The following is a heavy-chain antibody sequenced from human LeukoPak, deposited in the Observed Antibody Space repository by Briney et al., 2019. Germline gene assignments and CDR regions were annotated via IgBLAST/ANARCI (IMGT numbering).Heavy chain of an antibody. D-gene: IGHD3-22*01. J-gene: IGHJ4*02. Sequence: GGSLRLSCAASGFTFSSYSMNWVRQAPGKGLEWVSSISSSSSYIYYADSVKGRFTISRDNAKNSLYLQMNSLRAEGTAVYYCARDHDGYDSSGYPYWGQGTLVIVSS. CDR3: ARDHDGYDSSGYPY. CDR1: GFTFSSYS. CDR2: ISSSSSYI. V-gene: IGHV3-21*01.